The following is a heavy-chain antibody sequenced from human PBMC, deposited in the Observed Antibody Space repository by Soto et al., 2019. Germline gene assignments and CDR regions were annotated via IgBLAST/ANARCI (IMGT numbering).Heavy chain of an antibody. CDR1: GFTFSSFG. D-gene: IGHD2-2*01. CDR3: AKGGVPAGMPGYYYMDV. Sequence: QVQLVESGGGVVQPGRSVRLSCAASGFTFSSFGMHWVRQAPGKGLEWVAIISYVGSNRYYGDSVKGRITISRDNSKNTVYLEMNSLRVEDTAVYYCAKGGVPAGMPGYYYMDVWGKGIAVNISS. CDR2: ISYVGSNR. J-gene: IGHJ6*03. V-gene: IGHV3-30*18.